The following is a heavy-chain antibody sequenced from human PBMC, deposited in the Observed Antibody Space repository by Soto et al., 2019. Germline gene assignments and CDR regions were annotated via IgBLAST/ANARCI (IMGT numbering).Heavy chain of an antibody. CDR2: ISSSGSTI. CDR1: GFTFSDYY. Sequence: QVQLVESGGGLVKPGGSLRLSCAASGFTFSDYYMSWIRQAPGKGLEWVSYISSSGSTIYYADSVKGRFTISRDNAKNSLYLQMNSLRAEDTAVYYCASFGLRFLEWTFKGGFDYWGQGTLVTVSS. D-gene: IGHD3-3*01. J-gene: IGHJ4*02. CDR3: ASFGLRFLEWTFKGGFDY. V-gene: IGHV3-11*01.